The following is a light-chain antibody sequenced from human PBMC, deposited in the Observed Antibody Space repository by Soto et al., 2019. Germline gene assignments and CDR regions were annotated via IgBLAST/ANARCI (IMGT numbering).Light chain of an antibody. CDR1: QSISSY. CDR3: QQSYSTPPIT. Sequence: DIQMTQSPSSLSASVGERVTITCRASQSISSYLNWYQQKPGKAPKLLIYAASSLQSGVPSRFSGSGSGRDFTLTISSLQPEDFATYYCQQSYSTPPITFGQGTRLEIK. CDR2: AAS. V-gene: IGKV1-39*01. J-gene: IGKJ5*01.